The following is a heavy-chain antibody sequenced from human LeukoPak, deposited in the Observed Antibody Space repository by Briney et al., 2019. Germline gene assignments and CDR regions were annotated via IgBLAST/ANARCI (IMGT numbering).Heavy chain of an antibody. CDR2: IYYSGSA. J-gene: IGHJ4*02. V-gene: IGHV4-59*01. CDR3: AREDYYGSGSYYY. CDR1: GGSISSYY. D-gene: IGHD3-10*01. Sequence: SETLSLTCTVSGGSISSYYWSWIRQPPGKGLEWIGYIYYSGSANYNPSLKSRVTISVDTSKNQFSLKLSSVAAADTAVYYCAREDYYGSGSYYYWGQGTLVTVSS.